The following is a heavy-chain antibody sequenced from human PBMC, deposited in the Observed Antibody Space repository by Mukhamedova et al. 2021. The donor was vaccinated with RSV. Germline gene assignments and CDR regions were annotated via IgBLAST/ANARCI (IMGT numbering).Heavy chain of an antibody. D-gene: IGHD5-12*01. J-gene: IGHJ4*02. V-gene: IGHV3-30-3*01. CDR3: ARDRRGYSGYDTDYYFDY. Sequence: GLEWVAVISYDGSNKYYVDSVKGRFTISRDNSKNTLYLQMNSLRAEDTAVYYCARDRRGYSGYDTDYYFDYWGQGTLVTVSS. CDR2: ISYDGSNK.